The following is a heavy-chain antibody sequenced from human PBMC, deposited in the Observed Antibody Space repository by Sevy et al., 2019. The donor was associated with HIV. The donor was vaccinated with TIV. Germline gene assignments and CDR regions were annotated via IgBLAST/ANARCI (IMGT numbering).Heavy chain of an antibody. V-gene: IGHV1-18*01. CDR2: ISAYNGNT. D-gene: IGHD6-19*01. CDR1: GYTFTSYG. CDR3: ARDSGTYSSGWYYYYYYMDV. J-gene: IGHJ6*03. Sequence: ASVKVSCKASGYTFTSYGISWARQAPGQGLEWMGWISAYNGNTNYAQKLQGRVTMTTDTSTSTAYMELRSLRSDDTAVYYCARDSGTYSSGWYYYYYYMDVWGKGTTVTVSS.